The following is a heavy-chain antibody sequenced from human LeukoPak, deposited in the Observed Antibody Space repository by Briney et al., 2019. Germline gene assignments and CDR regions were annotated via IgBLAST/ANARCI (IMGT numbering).Heavy chain of an antibody. V-gene: IGHV4-34*01. CDR2: INHSGST. J-gene: IGHJ6*03. CDR1: GGSFSGYY. CDR3: ARHWWELLYYYYYMDV. D-gene: IGHD1-26*01. Sequence: SETLSLTCAVYGGSFSGYYWSWIRQPPGKGLEWIGEINHSGSTNYNPSLKSRVTISVDTSKNQFSLKLSSVTAADTAVYYCARHWWELLYYYYYMDVWGKGTTVTVSS.